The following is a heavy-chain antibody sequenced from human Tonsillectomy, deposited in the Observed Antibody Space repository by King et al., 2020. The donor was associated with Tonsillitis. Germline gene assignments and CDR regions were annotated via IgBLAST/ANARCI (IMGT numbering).Heavy chain of an antibody. CDR2: ISSSSSYI. CDR1: GFTFSSYS. D-gene: IGHD3-3*01. V-gene: IGHV3-21*01. Sequence: VQLVESGGGLVKPGGSLRLSCAASGFTFSSYSMNWVRQAPGKGLEWVSSISSSSSYIYYADSVKGRFTISRDNAKNSLYLQMNSLRDEDTAVYYCARDSSTIFGVVIPYGYPYDAFDIWGQGTMVTVSS. J-gene: IGHJ3*02. CDR3: ARDSSTIFGVVIPYGYPYDAFDI.